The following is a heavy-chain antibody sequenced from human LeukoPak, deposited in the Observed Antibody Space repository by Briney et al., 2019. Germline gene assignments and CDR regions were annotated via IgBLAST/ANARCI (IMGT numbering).Heavy chain of an antibody. J-gene: IGHJ4*02. CDR2: IIPILGIA. CDR3: ASSYGDLPFDY. V-gene: IGHV1-69*04. D-gene: IGHD4-17*01. Sequence: GASVKVSCKASGGTFSSYAISWVRQAPGQGLEWMGRIIPILGIANYAQKFQGRVTITADKSTSTAYMELSSLRSEGMAVYYCASSYGDLPFDYWGQGTLVTVSS. CDR1: GGTFSSYA.